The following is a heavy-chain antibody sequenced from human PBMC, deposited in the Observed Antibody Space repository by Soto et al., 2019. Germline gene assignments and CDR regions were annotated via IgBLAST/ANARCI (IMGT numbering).Heavy chain of an antibody. J-gene: IGHJ4*02. V-gene: IGHV3-30*18. Sequence: PGGSLRLFCAASGFTFSSFGMHWVRQAPGKGLEWVAVISYDGSNKYYADSVKGRFTISRDNSKNTLYLQMNSLRAEDTAVYYCAKDYQLLWFGEFRFDYWGQGTLVTVSS. CDR1: GFTFSSFG. CDR3: AKDYQLLWFGEFRFDY. CDR2: ISYDGSNK. D-gene: IGHD3-10*01.